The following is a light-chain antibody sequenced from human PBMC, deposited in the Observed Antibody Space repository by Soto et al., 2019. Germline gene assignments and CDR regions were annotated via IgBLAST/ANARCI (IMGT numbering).Light chain of an antibody. CDR3: EAWDDSLNGPV. J-gene: IGLJ3*02. CDR1: DSNIRINT. Sequence: QSVLTQPPSASGTPGQRVTISCSGSDSNIRINTVNWYQQLPGTAPKLLIYTNNQRPSGVPDRVSGSKSGTSASLAISGLQSEDEADYYCEAWDDSLNGPVFGGGTKLTVL. CDR2: TNN. V-gene: IGLV1-44*01.